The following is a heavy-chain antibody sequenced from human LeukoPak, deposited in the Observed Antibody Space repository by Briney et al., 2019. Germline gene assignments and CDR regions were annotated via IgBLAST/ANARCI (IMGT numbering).Heavy chain of an antibody. D-gene: IGHD2-21*02. J-gene: IGHJ3*02. CDR3: ARYCGVDCPHAFDI. CDR2: ISAYNGNT. CDR1: GYTFTSYG. V-gene: IGHV1-18*01. Sequence: ASVKVSCKASGYTFTSYGISWVRQAPGQGLEWMGWISAYNGNTNYAQKLQGRVTMTTDTSTSTAYMELRSLRSDDTAVYYCARYCGVDCPHAFDIWGQGTMVTVSS.